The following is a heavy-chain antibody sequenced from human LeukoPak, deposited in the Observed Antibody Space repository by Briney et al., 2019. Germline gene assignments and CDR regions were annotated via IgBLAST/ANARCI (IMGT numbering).Heavy chain of an antibody. CDR2: INWNGGST. V-gene: IGHV3-20*04. D-gene: IGHD3-22*01. J-gene: IGHJ4*02. Sequence: GGSLRLSCAASGFTFDDYGMSWVRHAPGKGLEWVSGINWNGGSTVYADSVKGRFTISRDNAKNSLYLQMNSLRAEDTALYYCARQKTYYYDSSGYLYYFDYWGQGTLVTVSS. CDR1: GFTFDDYG. CDR3: ARQKTYYYDSSGYLYYFDY.